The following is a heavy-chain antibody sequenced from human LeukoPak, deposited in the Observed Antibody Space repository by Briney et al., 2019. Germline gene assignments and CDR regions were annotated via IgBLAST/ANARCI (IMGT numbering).Heavy chain of an antibody. CDR3: ARGPYYYDSSGYLSY. D-gene: IGHD3-22*01. CDR2: INPTSGGT. CDR1: GYTFTGYY. J-gene: IGHJ4*02. V-gene: IGHV1-2*02. Sequence: ASVKVSCKASGYTFTGYYMHWVRQAPGQGLEWMGWINPTSGGTNYAQKFQGRVTMTRDTSISTAYMEPSRLRSDDTAVYYCARGPYYYDSSGYLSYWGQGTLVTVSS.